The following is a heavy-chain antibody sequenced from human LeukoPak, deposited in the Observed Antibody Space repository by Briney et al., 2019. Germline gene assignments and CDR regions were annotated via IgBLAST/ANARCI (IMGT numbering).Heavy chain of an antibody. J-gene: IGHJ3*02. CDR3: ARGGRGSAAVVAPRSFDI. Sequence: GSLRLSCEASGFTVSSTHMVWVRQAPGKGLEWVSVTYTGGNSYYAGSVQGRFIFSRDISKNTLYLQMNNLRAEDSALYYCARGGRGSAAVVAPRSFDIWGQGTMVTVSS. CDR2: TYTGGNS. CDR1: GFTVSSTH. D-gene: IGHD3-22*01. V-gene: IGHV3-53*01.